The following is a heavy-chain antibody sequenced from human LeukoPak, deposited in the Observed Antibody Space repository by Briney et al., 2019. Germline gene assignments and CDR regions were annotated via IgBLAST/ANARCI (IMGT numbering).Heavy chain of an antibody. CDR3: ANYDSSGYYQDY. CDR2: ISSSSSYI. Sequence: GGSLRLSCTTSGFTFGDYGLNWVRQAPGKGLEWVSSISSSSSYIYYADSVKGRFTISRDNAKNSLYLQMNSLRAEDTAVYYCANYDSSGYYQDYWGQGTLVTVSS. V-gene: IGHV3-21*01. J-gene: IGHJ4*02. D-gene: IGHD3-22*01. CDR1: GFTFGDYG.